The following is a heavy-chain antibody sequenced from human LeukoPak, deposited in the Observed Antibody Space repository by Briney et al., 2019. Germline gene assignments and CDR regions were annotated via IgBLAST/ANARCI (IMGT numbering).Heavy chain of an antibody. J-gene: IGHJ3*02. CDR1: GYTFTSYG. D-gene: IGHD3-22*01. CDR3: ARDSMIVVVSDAFDI. CDR2: ISAYNGNT. Sequence: ASVTVSCKASGYTFTSYGISWVRQAPGQGLEWMGWISAYNGNTNYAQKLQGRVTMTTDTSTSTAYMELRSLRSDDTAVYYCARDSMIVVVSDAFDIWGQGTMVTVSS. V-gene: IGHV1-18*01.